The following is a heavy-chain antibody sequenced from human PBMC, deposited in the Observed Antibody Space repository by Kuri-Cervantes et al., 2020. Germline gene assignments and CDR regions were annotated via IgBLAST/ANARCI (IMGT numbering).Heavy chain of an antibody. CDR3: AKLTRFAEEPFDY. D-gene: IGHD4-23*01. Sequence: GGSLRLSCAASGFTFAYYGMHWVRQAPGKGLEWVAVLWSDGNRKYYADSVKGRFTISRDNSKNTLYLQMNSLRAEDTAVYYCAKLTRFAEEPFDYWGQGTLVTVSS. CDR2: LWSDGNRK. V-gene: IGHV3-33*06. J-gene: IGHJ4*02. CDR1: GFTFAYYG.